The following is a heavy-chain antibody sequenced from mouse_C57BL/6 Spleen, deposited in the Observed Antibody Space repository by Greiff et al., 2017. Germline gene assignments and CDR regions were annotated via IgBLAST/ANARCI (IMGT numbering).Heavy chain of an antibody. D-gene: IGHD1-1*01. J-gene: IGHJ4*01. CDR3: AREATVVGDYFAMDY. V-gene: IGHV1-81*01. Sequence: QVQLQQSGAELARPGASVKLSCKASGYTFTSYGISWVKQRTGQGLEWIGEIYPRSGNTYYNEKFKGKATLTADKSSSTAYMELRSLTSEDSAVYFCAREATVVGDYFAMDYWGQGTSVTVSS. CDR1: GYTFTSYG. CDR2: IYPRSGNT.